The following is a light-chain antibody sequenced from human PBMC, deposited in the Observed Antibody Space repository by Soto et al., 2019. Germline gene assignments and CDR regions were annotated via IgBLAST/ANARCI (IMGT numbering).Light chain of an antibody. Sequence: QSVLTQPASVSGSPGQSITISCTGTSSDVGGHDYVSWYQQHPGKAPKLIIYEVRNRPSGVSNRFSGSKSGNTASLTISGLQAEDEADYYCSSYSSTXLVFGTGTKV. V-gene: IGLV2-14*01. CDR3: SSYSSTXLV. J-gene: IGLJ1*01. CDR1: SSDVGGHDY. CDR2: EVR.